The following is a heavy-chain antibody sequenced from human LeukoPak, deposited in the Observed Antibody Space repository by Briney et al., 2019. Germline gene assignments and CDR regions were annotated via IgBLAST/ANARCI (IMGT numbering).Heavy chain of an antibody. J-gene: IGHJ4*02. V-gene: IGHV4-38-2*02. Sequence: SETLSLTCTVSGYSISSGYYWGWRRQPPGKGLEWVGNIFHSGSTYYNPSLKRRLTISVETSKNQFSLKLTSVTAADTAVYYCARVVSMPMIVVIPLYFAYWGQGTLVTVSS. CDR1: GYSISSGYY. CDR3: ARVVSMPMIVVIPLYFAY. D-gene: IGHD3-22*01. CDR2: IFHSGST.